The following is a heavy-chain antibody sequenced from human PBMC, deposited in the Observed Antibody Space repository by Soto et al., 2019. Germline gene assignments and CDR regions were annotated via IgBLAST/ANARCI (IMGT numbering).Heavy chain of an antibody. V-gene: IGHV1-18*01. J-gene: IGHJ5*02. Sequence: ASVKVSCKASGYTFTSYGISWVRQAPGQGLEWMGWISAYNGNTNYAQKLQGRVTMTTDTSTSTAYMELRSLRSDDTAVYYCAREVYSYNWNYWFDPWGQGTLVTVSS. CDR1: GYTFTSYG. CDR3: AREVYSYNWNYWFDP. D-gene: IGHD1-7*01. CDR2: ISAYNGNT.